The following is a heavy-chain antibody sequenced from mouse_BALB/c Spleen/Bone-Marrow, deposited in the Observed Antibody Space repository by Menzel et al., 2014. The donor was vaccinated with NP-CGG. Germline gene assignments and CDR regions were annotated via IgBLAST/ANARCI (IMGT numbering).Heavy chain of an antibody. CDR1: GFNIKDTY. V-gene: IGHV14-3*02. D-gene: IGHD1-1*01. Sequence: VQLQQSGAELVKPGASVKLSCTASGFNIKDTYMHWVKQRPEQGLEWIGRIDPANGNTKYDPKFQGKATITAYTSSNTDYLQPSSLTSEDTAVYYGARYYYGSSYAMDYWGQGTSATVSS. J-gene: IGHJ4*01. CDR3: ARYYYGSSYAMDY. CDR2: IDPANGNT.